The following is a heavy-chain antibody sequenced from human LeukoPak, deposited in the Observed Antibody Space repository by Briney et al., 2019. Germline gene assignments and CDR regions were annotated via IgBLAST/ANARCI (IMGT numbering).Heavy chain of an antibody. CDR1: GGSFSGYY. V-gene: IGHV4-34*01. D-gene: IGHD3-3*01. J-gene: IGHJ3*02. CDR2: INHSGST. Sequence: SGTLSLTCAVYGGSFSGYYWSWIRQPPGKGLEWIGEINHSGSTNYNPSLKSRVTISVDTSKNQFSLKLSSVTAADTAVYYCARGGPAGYEIWGQGTMVTVSS. CDR3: ARGGPAGYEI.